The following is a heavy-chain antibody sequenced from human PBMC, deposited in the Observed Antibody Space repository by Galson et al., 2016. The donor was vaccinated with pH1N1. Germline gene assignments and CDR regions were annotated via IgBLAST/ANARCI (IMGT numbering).Heavy chain of an antibody. J-gene: IGHJ4*02. CDR1: GVTFSTFA. Sequence: SVQVSCKASGVTFSTFAITWVRQAPGQGLEWMGRIIPILGMTNYAQKFHVRVTITADTSTYTAYMELSTLRSDDTAMYYCARYRHYGDDRAFDHWGRGTLVTVSS. CDR3: ARYRHYGDDRAFDH. D-gene: IGHD5-12*01. CDR2: IIPILGMT. V-gene: IGHV1-69*04.